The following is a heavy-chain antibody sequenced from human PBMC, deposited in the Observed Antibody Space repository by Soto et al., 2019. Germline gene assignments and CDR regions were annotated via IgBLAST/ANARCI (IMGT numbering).Heavy chain of an antibody. Sequence: ESGGGVVQPGRSLRLSCAASGFTFSSYAMHWVRQAPGKGLEWVAVISYDGSNKYYADSVKGRFTISRDNSKNTLYLQMNSLRAEDTAVYYCARGVGAFDIWGQGTMVTVSS. CDR1: GFTFSSYA. D-gene: IGHD1-26*01. J-gene: IGHJ3*02. CDR2: ISYDGSNK. V-gene: IGHV3-30-3*01. CDR3: ARGVGAFDI.